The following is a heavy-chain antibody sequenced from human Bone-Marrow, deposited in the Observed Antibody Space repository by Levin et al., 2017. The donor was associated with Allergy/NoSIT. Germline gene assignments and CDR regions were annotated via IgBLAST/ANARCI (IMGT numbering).Heavy chain of an antibody. Sequence: KVSCQGSGYRFTSNWIGWVRQMPGKGLEWVGIIFPGNSDTRYSPSFQGHVTVSADRSTTTAYLQWSSLKASDTAMYYCAKGGSSSWYRPFDAFDTWGQGTMVTVSS. CDR3: AKGGSSSWYRPFDAFDT. D-gene: IGHD6-13*01. CDR2: IFPGNSDT. CDR1: GYRFTSNW. V-gene: IGHV5-51*01. J-gene: IGHJ3*02.